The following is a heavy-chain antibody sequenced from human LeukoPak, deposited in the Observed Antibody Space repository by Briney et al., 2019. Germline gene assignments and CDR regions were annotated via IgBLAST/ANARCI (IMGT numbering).Heavy chain of an antibody. CDR1: GIPFSDYY. CDR3: VTTRTAWGQGDY. CDR2: ISFSGSTI. D-gene: IGHD1-1*01. V-gene: IGHV3-11*04. Sequence: PGGSLRLSCVVSGIPFSDYYMNWISKAPGKGLKWDSYISFSGSTIYYADSVKVRFTISRDNAKNSLYVQMNSLRAEDTAVYYCVTTRTAWGQGDYWGQGTLVTVSS. J-gene: IGHJ4*02.